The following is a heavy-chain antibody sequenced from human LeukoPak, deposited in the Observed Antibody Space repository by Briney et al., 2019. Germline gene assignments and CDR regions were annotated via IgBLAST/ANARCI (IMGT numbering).Heavy chain of an antibody. V-gene: IGHV4-59*08. CDR1: GGSISSYY. CDR2: VYYSGST. J-gene: IGHJ2*01. D-gene: IGHD4/OR15-4a*01. Sequence: PSETLSLTCTVSGGSISSYYWSWIRQPPGKGLEWIGFVYYSGSTNYNPSLKSRVTISEDTSKNQFSLKLSSVTAADTAVYYCARLELTTYWNFDLWGRGTLVTVSS. CDR3: ARLELTTYWNFDL.